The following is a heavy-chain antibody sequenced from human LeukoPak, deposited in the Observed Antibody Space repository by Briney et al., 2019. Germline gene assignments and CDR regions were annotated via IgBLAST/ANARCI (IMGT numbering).Heavy chain of an antibody. CDR2: IYSGGST. D-gene: IGHD2-15*01. J-gene: IGHJ4*02. CDR1: GFTFSSNY. V-gene: IGHV3-53*01. CDR3: ARAWGLGYCSGGSCYTDPYYFDY. Sequence: GGSLRLSCAASGFTFSSNYMSWVRQAPGKGLERVSVIYSGGSTYYADSVKGRFTISRDNSKNTLYLQMNSLRAEDTAVYYCARAWGLGYCSGGSCYTDPYYFDYWGQGTLVTVSS.